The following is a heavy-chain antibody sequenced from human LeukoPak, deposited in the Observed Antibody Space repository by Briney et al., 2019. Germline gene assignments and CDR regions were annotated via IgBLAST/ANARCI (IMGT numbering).Heavy chain of an antibody. J-gene: IGHJ4*02. V-gene: IGHV3-23*01. D-gene: IGHD4/OR15-4a*01. CDR2: VSGSGGST. CDR1: GFTFTNYW. CDR3: AKPAKTDYVDY. Sequence: GGSLRLSCAASGFTFTNYWMSWVRQAPGKGLEWVSAVSGSGGSTYYTDSVKGRFTISRDNPKNTLYLQMNSLRAEDTAVYYCAKPAKTDYVDYWGQGTLVTVSS.